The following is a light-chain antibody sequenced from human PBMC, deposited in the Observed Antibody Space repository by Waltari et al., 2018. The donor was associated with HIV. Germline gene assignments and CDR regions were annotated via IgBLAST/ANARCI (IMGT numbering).Light chain of an antibody. V-gene: IGLV2-14*03. J-gene: IGLJ3*02. CDR3: ASFTGDKTLL. CDR1: ARDVGLHSF. Sequence: SAVTQPASVSGLPGQSITISSSGDARDVGLHSFVSWYQQHPGKLPILILYDVDSRASGISARFSGSKSGHTASLHISGLRAEDEADYYCASFTGDKTLLFGGGTKVTVL. CDR2: DVD.